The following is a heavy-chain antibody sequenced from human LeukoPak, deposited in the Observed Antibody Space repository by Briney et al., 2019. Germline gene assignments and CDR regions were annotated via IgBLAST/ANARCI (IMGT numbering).Heavy chain of an antibody. CDR3: ATGHGYIVVVPAARGKNWFDP. V-gene: IGHV4-34*01. Sequence: SETLSLTRAVYGGSFSGYYWSWIRQPPGKGLEWIGEINHSGSTNYNPSLKSRVTISVDTSKNQFSLKLSSVTAADTAVYYCATGHGYIVVVPAARGKNWFDPWGQGTLVTVSS. D-gene: IGHD2-2*01. J-gene: IGHJ5*02. CDR1: GGSFSGYY. CDR2: INHSGST.